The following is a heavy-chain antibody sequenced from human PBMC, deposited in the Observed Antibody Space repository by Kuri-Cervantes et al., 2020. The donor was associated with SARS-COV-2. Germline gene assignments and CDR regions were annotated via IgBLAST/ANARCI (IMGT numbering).Heavy chain of an antibody. Sequence: ESLKISCTVSGYSISSGYDWGWIRQPPGKGLEWIGSIYHSGSTYYNPSLKSRVTISVDTSKNQFSLKLSSVTAADTAVYYCARTYDTVTGDAFDIWGQGTMVTVSS. CDR2: IYHSGST. J-gene: IGHJ3*02. CDR3: ARTYDTVTGDAFDI. V-gene: IGHV4-38-2*02. CDR1: GYSISSGYD. D-gene: IGHD4-11*01.